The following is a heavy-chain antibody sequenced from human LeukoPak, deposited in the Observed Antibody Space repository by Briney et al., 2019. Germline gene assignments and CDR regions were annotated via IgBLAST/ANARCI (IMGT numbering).Heavy chain of an antibody. D-gene: IGHD3-10*01. CDR1: GGSISSYY. V-gene: IGHV4-59*01. CDR2: IYYSGST. Sequence: SETLSLTCTVSGGSISSYYWSWIRQPPGKGLESIGYIYYSGSTNYNPSLKSRVTISVDTSKNQFSLKLSSVTAADTAVYYCARGAPYGLYYYYYYMDVWGKGTTVTVSS. CDR3: ARGAPYGLYYYYYYMDV. J-gene: IGHJ6*03.